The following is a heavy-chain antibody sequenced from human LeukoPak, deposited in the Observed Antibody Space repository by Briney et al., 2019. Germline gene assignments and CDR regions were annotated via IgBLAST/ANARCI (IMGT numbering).Heavy chain of an antibody. CDR2: ISGSGGGT. V-gene: IGHV3-23*01. Sequence: PGGSLRLSCSASGFTFSSYAMSWVRQAPGKGLEWVSSISGSGGGTHYADSAKGRFTISRDNSKNTLYLQMNSLRAEDTAVYYCVPDWLLCEYFHHWGQGTLVTVSS. CDR1: GFTFSSYA. D-gene: IGHD3-9*01. CDR3: VPDWLLCEYFHH. J-gene: IGHJ1*01.